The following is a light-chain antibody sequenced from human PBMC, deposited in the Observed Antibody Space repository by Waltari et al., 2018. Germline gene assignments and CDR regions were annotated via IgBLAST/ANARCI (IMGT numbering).Light chain of an antibody. CDR2: GYN. CDR1: ISNIGAGYD. Sequence: QTVLTQPPSVSGAPGQRVTISCTGRISNIGAGYDVDGYQQPPGTAPKLLIYGYNSRPSGVPDRFSASKSGTSASLAITGLQAGDEGDYHCQSYDNSLRGVVFGGGTRLTVL. V-gene: IGLV1-40*01. CDR3: QSYDNSLRGVV. J-gene: IGLJ2*01.